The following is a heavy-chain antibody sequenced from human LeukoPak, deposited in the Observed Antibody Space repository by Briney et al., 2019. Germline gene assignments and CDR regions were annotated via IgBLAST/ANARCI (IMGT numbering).Heavy chain of an antibody. D-gene: IGHD7-27*01. CDR3: ARDRLGMGY. CDR1: GDTVSSNTAA. V-gene: IGHV6-1*01. Sequence: SQTLSLTCAISGDTVSSNTAAYNWLMLSPSRGLEWLGRTYYRSTWLNDYTPSVRGRITVSPDTSKSQFSLQLNSVTPEDTAVYYCARDRLGMGYWGQGTPVTVSS. CDR2: TYYRSTWLN. J-gene: IGHJ4*02.